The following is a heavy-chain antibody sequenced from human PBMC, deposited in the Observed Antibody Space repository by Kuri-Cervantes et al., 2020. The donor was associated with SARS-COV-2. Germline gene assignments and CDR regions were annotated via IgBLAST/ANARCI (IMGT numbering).Heavy chain of an antibody. V-gene: IGHV3-23*01. CDR1: GSPFGSFA. CDR3: AKDLNLEAYCDFWSGYYYYYGMDV. D-gene: IGHD3-3*01. Sequence: GGSLRLSCQASGSPFGSFAMSWVRQAPGRGLEWVPAISGSGGSTYYADSVAGRFTISRDNSKNTLYLQMNSLRAEDTAVYYCAKDLNLEAYCDFWSGYYYYYGMDVWGQGTTVTVSS. CDR2: ISGSGGST. J-gene: IGHJ6*02.